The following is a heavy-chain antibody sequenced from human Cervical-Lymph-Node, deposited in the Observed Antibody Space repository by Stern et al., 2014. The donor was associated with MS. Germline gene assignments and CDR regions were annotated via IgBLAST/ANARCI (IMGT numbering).Heavy chain of an antibody. D-gene: IGHD4-11*01. CDR1: GFTFSDYA. CDR3: ARDRTTTDFYYYGLAV. J-gene: IGHJ6*02. CDR2: ISYDGSSE. Sequence: VQLVQSGGGVVQPGRSLRLSCAASGFTFSDYAMHWVRQAPGKGLEWVAVISYDGSSEYYTDSVKGRFTISRDNSDSTLYLQMNKLRTEDTAVYYCARDRTTTDFYYYGLAVWGQGTTVSVS. V-gene: IGHV3-30*04.